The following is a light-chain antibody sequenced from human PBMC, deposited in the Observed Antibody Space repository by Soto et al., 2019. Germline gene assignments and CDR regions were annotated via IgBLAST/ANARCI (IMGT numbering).Light chain of an antibody. CDR3: QQYGSSSPWT. CDR1: QSISSW. Sequence: DIPMTQSPSTLSASVGDRVTITCRASQSISSWLAWYQQKPGKAPKLLIYKASSLETGVPSRFSGSGSGTEFTFTISSLQPDDFASYYCQQYGSSSPWTFGQGTKVEVK. CDR2: KAS. V-gene: IGKV1-5*03. J-gene: IGKJ1*01.